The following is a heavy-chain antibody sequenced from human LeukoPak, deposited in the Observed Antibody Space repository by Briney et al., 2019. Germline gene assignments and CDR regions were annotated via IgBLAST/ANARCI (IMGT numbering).Heavy chain of an antibody. J-gene: IGHJ4*02. CDR3: ARLYSGSFYD. V-gene: IGHV3-66*01. Sequence: PGGSLRLSCAASGFSVSTYYMTWARQAPGKGLEWVSLIYSDGRTFYADSVKDRFSISRDNSKNTLYLQMNSLRAEDTAVYYCARLYSGSFYDWGQGTLVTVSS. CDR1: GFSVSTYY. CDR2: IYSDGRT. D-gene: IGHD1-26*01.